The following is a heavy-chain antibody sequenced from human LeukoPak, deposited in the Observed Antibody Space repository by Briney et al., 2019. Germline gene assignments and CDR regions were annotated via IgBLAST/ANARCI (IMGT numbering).Heavy chain of an antibody. D-gene: IGHD2-2*01. CDR3: ARVDCSSTNCNYGYYFDY. J-gene: IGHJ4*02. Sequence: SETLSLTCTVSGGSVSSGSYYWSWIRQPPGKGLEWIGYIYYSGSTDYNPSLKRRLTMSVDTSKNLFSLRLSSVIAADTAVYFCARVDCSSTNCNYGYYFDYWGQGTLVTVSS. CDR2: IYYSGST. CDR1: GGSVSSGSYY. V-gene: IGHV4-61*01.